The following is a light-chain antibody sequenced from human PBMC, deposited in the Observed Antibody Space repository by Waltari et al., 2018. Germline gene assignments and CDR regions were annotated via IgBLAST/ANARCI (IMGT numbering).Light chain of an antibody. V-gene: IGLV6-57*03. CDR1: SGSIASNY. CDR3: QSYVSSSWV. Sequence: NFMLTQPHSVSESPGKTVTISFTRSSGSIASNYVQWYQQRTGSAPTTVIYEDNHRPSGCPDRFSGSLDRSSSSASLTISGLKTEDGADYYCQSYVSSSWVFGGGTNLTVL. J-gene: IGLJ3*02. CDR2: EDN.